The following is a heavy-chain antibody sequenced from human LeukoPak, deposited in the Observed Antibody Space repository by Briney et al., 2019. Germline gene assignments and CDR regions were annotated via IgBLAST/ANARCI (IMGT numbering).Heavy chain of an antibody. CDR2: ISAYNGNT. Sequence: GAAVKVSCKASGYTFTSYGISWVRQAPGQGLEWMGWISAYNGNTNYAQKLQGRVTMTTDTSTSTAYMELRSLRSDDTAVYYCARDLRIVVVPAATSWGNDAFDIWGQGTMVTVSS. D-gene: IGHD2-2*01. V-gene: IGHV1-18*01. CDR3: ARDLRIVVVPAATSWGNDAFDI. CDR1: GYTFTSYG. J-gene: IGHJ3*02.